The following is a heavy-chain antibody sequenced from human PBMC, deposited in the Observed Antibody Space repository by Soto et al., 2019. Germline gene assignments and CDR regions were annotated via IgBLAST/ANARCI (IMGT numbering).Heavy chain of an antibody. CDR2: IYYSGST. CDR1: GGSISSGGYY. D-gene: IGHD3-10*01. J-gene: IGHJ3*01. Sequence: SETLSLTCTVSGGSISSGGYYWSWIRQHPGKGLEWIGYIYYSGSTYYNPSLKSRVTISVDTSKNQFSLKLSSVTAADTAVYYCARASMVRGVNEDVAVWVQGTMVTVSS. V-gene: IGHV4-31*03. CDR3: ARASMVRGVNEDVAV.